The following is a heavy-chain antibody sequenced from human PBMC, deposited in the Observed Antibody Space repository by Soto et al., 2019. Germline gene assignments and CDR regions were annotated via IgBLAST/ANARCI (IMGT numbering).Heavy chain of an antibody. CDR2: IYPGDSDT. D-gene: IGHD5-12*01. Sequence: GESLKISCKGSGYSFTSYWIGWVRQMPGKGLEWMGIIYPGDSDTRYSPSFQGQVTISADKSISTAYLQWSSLKASDTAMYSCARLETWPNYYNYDMDDWGQGTTVTASS. J-gene: IGHJ6*02. CDR3: ARLETWPNYYNYDMDD. CDR1: GYSFTSYW. V-gene: IGHV5-51*01.